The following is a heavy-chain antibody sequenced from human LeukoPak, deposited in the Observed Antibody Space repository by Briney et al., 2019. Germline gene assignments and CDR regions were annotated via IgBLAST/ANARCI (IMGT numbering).Heavy chain of an antibody. D-gene: IGHD2-21*02. V-gene: IGHV5-51*01. J-gene: IGHJ2*01. Sequence: PGGSLRLSCEASGYIFPNYWIGWVRQGPGKGLDWMGLIHPGDSDTRYSPSFQGQVTISVDKSITTAYLQWSSLQASDTAIYFCARVVVVTSTHWYFDLWGRGSLVTVFS. CDR1: GYIFPNYW. CDR3: ARVVVVTSTHWYFDL. CDR2: IHPGDSDT.